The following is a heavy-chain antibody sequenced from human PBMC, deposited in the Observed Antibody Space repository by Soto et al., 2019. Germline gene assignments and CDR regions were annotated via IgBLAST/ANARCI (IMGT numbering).Heavy chain of an antibody. J-gene: IGHJ4*02. CDR2: IYYSGST. CDR1: GGSISSYY. Sequence: TSETLSLTCTVSGGSISSYYWSWIRQPPGKGLEWIGFIYYSGSTKYNPSLKSRLTISVDASKNQFSLKLNSVTAADTAVYYCARVGYGFGNYFDYWGPGILVTVSS. D-gene: IGHD3-3*01. V-gene: IGHV4-59*01. CDR3: ARVGYGFGNYFDY.